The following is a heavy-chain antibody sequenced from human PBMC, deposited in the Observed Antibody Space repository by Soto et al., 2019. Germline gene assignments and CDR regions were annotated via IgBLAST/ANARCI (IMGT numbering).Heavy chain of an antibody. CDR1: GFTFSSYG. V-gene: IGHV3-30*18. CDR3: ANTPYSYYGDSSLYYYGIDV. J-gene: IGHJ6*02. CDR2: ISYDGSNK. Sequence: QVQLVESGGGVVQPGRSLRLSCAASGFTFSSYGMHWVRQAPGKGLEWVAVISYDGSNKYYADSVKGRFTISRDNSKNTLYLQMNSLRAEDTAVYYCANTPYSYYGDSSLYYYGIDVWGQGTTVTVSS. D-gene: IGHD4-17*01.